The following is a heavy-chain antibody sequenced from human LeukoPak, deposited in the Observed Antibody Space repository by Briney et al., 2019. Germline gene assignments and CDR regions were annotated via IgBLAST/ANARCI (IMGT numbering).Heavy chain of an antibody. CDR1: GYTFTSYG. CDR3: ARVFGSSSWSGLDY. Sequence: ASVKVSCKASGYTFTSYGISWVRQAPGQGLEWMGWISAYNGNTDYAQKLQGRVTMTTDTSTSTAYMELRSLRSDDTAVYYCARVFGSSSWSGLDYWGQGTLVTVSS. V-gene: IGHV1-18*01. CDR2: ISAYNGNT. J-gene: IGHJ4*02. D-gene: IGHD6-13*01.